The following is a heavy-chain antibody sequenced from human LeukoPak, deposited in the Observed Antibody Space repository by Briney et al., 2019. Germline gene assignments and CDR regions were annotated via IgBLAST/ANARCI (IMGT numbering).Heavy chain of an antibody. J-gene: IGHJ4*02. D-gene: IGHD3-16*01. CDR3: ARGLSDYGLYPFDF. Sequence: SVKVSCKTSGGTFNSYTISWGGQAPGQGLEGMGGIIPLFGTPNYAQNFQGRLTITADDSTSTAYLELSSLRSEDTAIYFCARGLSDYGLYPFDFWGQGTLVTVSS. CDR2: IIPLFGTP. V-gene: IGHV1-69*13. CDR1: GGTFNSYT.